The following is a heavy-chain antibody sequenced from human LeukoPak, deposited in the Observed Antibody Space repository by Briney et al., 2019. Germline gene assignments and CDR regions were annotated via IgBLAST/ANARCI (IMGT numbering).Heavy chain of an antibody. V-gene: IGHV3-23*01. J-gene: IGHJ4*02. CDR1: GFIFSSYA. Sequence: PGGSLRLSCAASGFIFSSYAMSWVRQAPGKGLEWVSAISGSGGSTYYADSVKGRFTISRDNSKNTLYLQMISLRAEDTAVYYCAKDLEIQLWSFDSWGQGTLVIVSS. D-gene: IGHD5-18*01. CDR2: ISGSGGST. CDR3: AKDLEIQLWSFDS.